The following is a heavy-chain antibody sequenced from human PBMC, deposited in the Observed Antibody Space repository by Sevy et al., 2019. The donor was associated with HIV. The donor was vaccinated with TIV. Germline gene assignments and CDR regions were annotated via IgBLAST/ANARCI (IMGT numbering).Heavy chain of an antibody. J-gene: IGHJ4*02. Sequence: GGSLRLSCAVSGFTFNNAWMNWVRQAPGTGLQWVGLIKSNIDGETTDYAEPVKGRFTIPRDDSKNTLYLQMNNLKIEETAEYYCATAPGYYDSAPFDYWGPGTLVTVSS. CDR2: IKSNIDGETT. CDR3: ATAPGYYDSAPFDY. D-gene: IGHD3-22*01. CDR1: GFTFNNAW. V-gene: IGHV3-15*01.